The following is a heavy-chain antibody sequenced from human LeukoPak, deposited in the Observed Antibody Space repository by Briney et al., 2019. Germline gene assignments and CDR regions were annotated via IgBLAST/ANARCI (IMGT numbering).Heavy chain of an antibody. CDR1: GGPFSGKY. Sequence: SETLSLTCAVYGGPFSGKYWSWSRQLPGKGLEWIGHIYDSENTDYNPSLQSRVNILIDQSKNHFPLGVRSVTAPDPVLYFCARGRTVFDPWGQGILVTVSS. CDR3: ARGRTVFDP. J-gene: IGHJ5*02. D-gene: IGHD2-2*01. CDR2: IYDSENT. V-gene: IGHV4-34*01.